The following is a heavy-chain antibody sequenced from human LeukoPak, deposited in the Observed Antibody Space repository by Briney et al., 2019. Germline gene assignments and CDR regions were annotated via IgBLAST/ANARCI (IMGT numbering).Heavy chain of an antibody. Sequence: GASVKVSCKASGYTFISYGTSWVRQAPGQGLEWMGWISGYNGNINYAQRLQGRVTMTTDTSTSTAYMELRSLRSDDTAVYYCARNDYGDSLFDYWGQGTLVTVSS. J-gene: IGHJ4*02. CDR3: ARNDYGDSLFDY. V-gene: IGHV1-18*01. CDR1: GYTFISYG. D-gene: IGHD4-17*01. CDR2: ISGYNGNI.